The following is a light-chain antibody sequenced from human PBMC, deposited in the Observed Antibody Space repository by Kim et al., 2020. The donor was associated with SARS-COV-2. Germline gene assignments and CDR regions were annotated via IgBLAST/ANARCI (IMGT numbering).Light chain of an antibody. CDR2: TNN. V-gene: IGLV1-44*01. Sequence: ELTQPPSASGTPGQRVTISCSGSTSNIGSYTVNWYQHLPGTAPKLLIYTNNQRPSGVPDRFSGSKSGTSASLAISGLQSEDEADYFCATWDGSLNGWVFGGGTQLTVL. J-gene: IGLJ3*02. CDR1: TSNIGSYT. CDR3: ATWDGSLNGWV.